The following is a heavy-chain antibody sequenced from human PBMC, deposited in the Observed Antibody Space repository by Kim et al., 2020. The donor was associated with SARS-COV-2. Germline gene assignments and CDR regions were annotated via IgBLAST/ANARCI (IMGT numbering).Heavy chain of an antibody. CDR3: AKQSIHSSGQPNWFDP. V-gene: IGHV4-39*01. CDR1: GGSISSSSYY. CDR2: IYYSGST. D-gene: IGHD6-19*01. J-gene: IGHJ5*02. Sequence: SETLSLTCTVSGGSISSSSYYWGWIRQPPGKGLEWIGSIYYSGSTYYNPSLKSRVTISVDTSKNQFSLKLSSVTAADTAVYYCAKQSIHSSGQPNWFDPWGQGTLVTVSS.